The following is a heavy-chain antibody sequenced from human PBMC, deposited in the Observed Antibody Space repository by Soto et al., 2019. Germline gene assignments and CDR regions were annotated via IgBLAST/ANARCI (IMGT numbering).Heavy chain of an antibody. J-gene: IGHJ4*02. CDR2: ISVSVGST. D-gene: IGHD2-21*02. CDR3: AKRDVPHSTSNAYFYDH. CDR1: GFPFAPST. Sequence: GGSPRLSCGVSGFPFAPSTMSWVRQAPGKGLEWVSTISVSVGSTYSADSVQGRFTVSSDISDNTLFLRMTSLTADDTAVYFCAKRDVPHSTSNAYFYDHWGRGVLVTVSS. V-gene: IGHV3-23*01.